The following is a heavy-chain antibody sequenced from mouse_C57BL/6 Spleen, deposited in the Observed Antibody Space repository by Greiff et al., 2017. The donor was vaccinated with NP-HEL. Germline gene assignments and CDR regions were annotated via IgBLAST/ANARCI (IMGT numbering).Heavy chain of an antibody. D-gene: IGHD1-1*01. Sequence: EVQLQQSGPELVKPGASVKIPCKASGYTFTDYNMDWVKQSHGKSLEWIGDINPNNGGTIYNQKFKGKATLTVDKSSSTAYMDLRSLTSEDTAVYSVEIRDLGKGAWLAYWGQGTLVTVAA. J-gene: IGHJ3*01. CDR1: GYTFTDYN. CDR2: INPNNGGT. CDR3: EIRDLGKGAWLAY. V-gene: IGHV1-18*01.